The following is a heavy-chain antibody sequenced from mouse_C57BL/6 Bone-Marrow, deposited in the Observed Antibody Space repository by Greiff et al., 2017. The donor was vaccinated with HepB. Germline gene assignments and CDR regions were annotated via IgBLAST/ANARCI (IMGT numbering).Heavy chain of an antibody. V-gene: IGHV5-4*01. J-gene: IGHJ1*03. CDR3: ARGLLDV. D-gene: IGHD2-4*01. CDR2: ISDGGSYT. CDR1: GFTFSSYA. Sequence: EVQGVESGGGLVKPGGSLKLSCAASGFTFSSYAMSWVRQTPEKRLEWVATISDGGSYTYYPDNVKGRFTISRDNAKNNLYLQMSHLKSEDTAMYYCARGLLDVWGTGTTVTVSS.